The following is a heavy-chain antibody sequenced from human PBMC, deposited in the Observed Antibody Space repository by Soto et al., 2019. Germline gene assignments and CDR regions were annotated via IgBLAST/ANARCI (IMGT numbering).Heavy chain of an antibody. CDR2: IYPGDSET. CDR1: GYSFANYW. Sequence: SLKISCKASGYSFANYWIGWVCQKPGKGLEWMGVIYPGDSETTYSPSFEGQVIISVDRSRGTAFLEWSSLKASDTAMYYCARPGAPTDTVVYDFWGQGTQVTVSS. CDR3: ARPGAPTDTVVYDF. J-gene: IGHJ4*02. V-gene: IGHV5-51*01. D-gene: IGHD5-18*01.